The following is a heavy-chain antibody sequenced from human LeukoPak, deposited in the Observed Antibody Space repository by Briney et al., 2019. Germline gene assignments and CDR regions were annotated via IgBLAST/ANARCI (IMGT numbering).Heavy chain of an antibody. CDR2: FDPEDGET. D-gene: IGHD3-22*01. J-gene: IGHJ4*02. CDR3: ATGLTYDSSGYYTYVTDY. CDR1: GYTLTELS. Sequence: ASVKVSCKVSGYTLTELSMHWVRQAPGKGLEWMGGFDPEDGETIYAQEFQGRVTMTEDTSTDTAYMELSSLRSEDTAVYYCATGLTYDSSGYYTYVTDYWGQGTLVTVSS. V-gene: IGHV1-24*01.